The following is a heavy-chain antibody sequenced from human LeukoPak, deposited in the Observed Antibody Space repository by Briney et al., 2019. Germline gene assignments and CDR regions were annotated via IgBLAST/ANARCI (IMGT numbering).Heavy chain of an antibody. CDR2: IYHSGST. CDR3: ARVLLWFGDSSRLSWLDP. CDR1: GGSISSYY. V-gene: IGHV4-59*01. Sequence: PSETLSLTCRVSGGSISSYYWSWIRQPPGKGPEWIGYIYHSGSTKYNPSLKSRVTMSADTSKNQFSLKVTSVTAADTAVYYCARVLLWFGDSSRLSWLDPWGQGILVTVSS. J-gene: IGHJ5*02. D-gene: IGHD3-10*01.